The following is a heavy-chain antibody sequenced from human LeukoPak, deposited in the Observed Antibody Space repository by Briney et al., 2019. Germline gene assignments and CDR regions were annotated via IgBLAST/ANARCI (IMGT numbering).Heavy chain of an antibody. CDR3: ARGRGRQVGTRWHPDTHHDY. CDR2: IHYPEST. CDR1: GFSISSGYF. D-gene: IGHD6-13*01. J-gene: IGHJ4*02. Sequence: SETLSLTCAVSGFSISSGYFWSWIRRPPGKGLEWIGTIHYPESTYYNPSLNSRLTISIDTSKNHFSLKLSSVTAADTALYYCARGRGRQVGTRWHPDTHHDYWGQGILVTVSS. V-gene: IGHV4-38-2*01.